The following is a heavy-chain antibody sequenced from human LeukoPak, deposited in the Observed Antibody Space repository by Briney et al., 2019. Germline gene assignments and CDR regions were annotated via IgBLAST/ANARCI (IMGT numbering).Heavy chain of an antibody. D-gene: IGHD3-22*01. J-gene: IGHJ4*02. CDR3: ARALLDYYDSSGYLAY. V-gene: IGHV1-18*01. CDR1: GYTFTSYG. Sequence: ASVKVSCKASGYTFTSYGISWVRQAPGQGREWMGWISAYKVNTNYAQKFQGRVTLTADKSTSTGYMELSSLRSEDTAVYYCARALLDYYDSSGYLAYWGQGTLVTVSS. CDR2: ISAYKVNT.